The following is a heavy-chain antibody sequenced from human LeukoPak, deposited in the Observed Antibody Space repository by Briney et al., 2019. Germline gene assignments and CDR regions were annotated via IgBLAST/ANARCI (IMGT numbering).Heavy chain of an antibody. V-gene: IGHV3-30-3*02. J-gene: IGHJ3*02. CDR2: ISYDGSNK. CDR1: GFTFSSYA. D-gene: IGHD5-12*01. Sequence: GGSLRLSCAASGFTFSSYAMHWVRQAPGKGLEWVAVISYDGSNKYYADSVKGRFTISRDNSKNTLYLQMNSLRAEDTAVYYCVKSERGWLRLGDAFDIWGQGTMVTVSS. CDR3: VKSERGWLRLGDAFDI.